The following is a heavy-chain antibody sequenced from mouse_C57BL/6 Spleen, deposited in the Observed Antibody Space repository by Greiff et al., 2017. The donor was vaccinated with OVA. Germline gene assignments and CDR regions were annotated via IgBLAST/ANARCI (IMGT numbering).Heavy chain of an antibody. CDR1: GYTFTSYG. V-gene: IGHV1-81*01. CDR3: ARGGGVDWYFDV. J-gene: IGHJ1*03. Sequence: VQGVESGAELARPGASVKLSCKASGYTFTSYGISWVKQRTGQGLEWIGEIYPRSGNTYYNEKFKGKATLTADKSSSTAYMELRSLTSEDSAVYFCARGGGVDWYFDVWGTGTTVTVSS. CDR2: IYPRSGNT.